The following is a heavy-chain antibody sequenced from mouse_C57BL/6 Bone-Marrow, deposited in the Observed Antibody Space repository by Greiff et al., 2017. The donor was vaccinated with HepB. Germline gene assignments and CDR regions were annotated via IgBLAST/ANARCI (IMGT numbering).Heavy chain of an antibody. CDR2: IDPNSGGT. J-gene: IGHJ2*01. CDR1: GYTFTSYW. D-gene: IGHD1-1*01. CDR3: ARGGVITTVVASFDY. Sequence: QVQLQQPGAELVKPGASVKLSCKASGYTFTSYWMHWVKQRPGRGLVWIGRIDPNSGGTKYNEKFKRKATMTVDKPSSTAYMQLSSLTSEDSAVYYCARGGVITTVVASFDYWGQGTTLTVSS. V-gene: IGHV1-72*01.